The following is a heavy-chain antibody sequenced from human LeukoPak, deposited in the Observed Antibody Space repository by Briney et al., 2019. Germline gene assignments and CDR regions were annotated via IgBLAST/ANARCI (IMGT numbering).Heavy chain of an antibody. V-gene: IGHV3-30-3*01. CDR2: ISYDGSNK. Sequence: PGGSLRLSCAASGFTFSSYAMHWVRQAPGKGLEWVAVISYDGSNKYYADSVKGRFTISRDNSKNTLYLQMNSLRAEDTAVYYCAREDASSSWYVLNYYYYGMDVWGQGTTVTVSS. D-gene: IGHD6-13*01. CDR1: GFTFSSYA. J-gene: IGHJ6*02. CDR3: AREDASSSWYVLNYYYYGMDV.